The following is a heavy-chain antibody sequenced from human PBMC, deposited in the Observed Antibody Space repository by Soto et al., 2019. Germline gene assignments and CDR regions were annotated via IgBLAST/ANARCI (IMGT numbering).Heavy chain of an antibody. Sequence: QVQLQESGPGLVKPSQTLSLTCTVSGGSISSGGHYWSWIRQHPGKGLEWIGYIYFSGSTYYNSSLKSRVTISVDTSKTLFYLKLMSVTAADTAVYYCASVQPYDYGEYGSFDHWGQGTLVTVSS. V-gene: IGHV4-31*03. CDR3: ASVQPYDYGEYGSFDH. CDR2: IYFSGST. D-gene: IGHD4-17*01. J-gene: IGHJ4*02. CDR1: GGSISSGGHY.